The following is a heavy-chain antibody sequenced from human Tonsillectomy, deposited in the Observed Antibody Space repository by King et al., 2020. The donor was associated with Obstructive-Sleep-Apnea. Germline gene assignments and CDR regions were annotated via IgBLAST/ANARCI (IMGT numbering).Heavy chain of an antibody. J-gene: IGHJ4*02. D-gene: IGHD4/OR15-4a*01. CDR2: IFYSGTT. V-gene: IGHV4-59*01. Sequence: QLQESGPGLVKPSETLSLTCTVSGGSISRYYWNWVRQPPGKGLEWIGYIFYSGTTNYNPSLKSRVTISVVTSKNQFSLKLSSVTAADTAVYFCARDGYGDNLDYWGQGTLVTVSS. CDR3: ARDGYGDNLDY. CDR1: GGSISRYY.